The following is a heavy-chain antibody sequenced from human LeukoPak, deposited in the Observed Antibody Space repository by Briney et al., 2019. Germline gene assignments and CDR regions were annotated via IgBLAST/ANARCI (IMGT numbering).Heavy chain of an antibody. J-gene: IGHJ5*02. CDR2: IYYSGST. CDR3: ARVRSNYDFWSGYYTANWFDP. Sequence: SETLSLTCTVSGGSISSHYWSWVRQPPGKGLEWIGCIYYSGSTNYNPSLKSRVTISVDTSKNQFSLKLSSVTAADAAVYYCARVRSNYDFWSGYYTANWFDPWGQETLVTVSS. D-gene: IGHD3-3*01. CDR1: GGSISSHY. V-gene: IGHV4-59*11.